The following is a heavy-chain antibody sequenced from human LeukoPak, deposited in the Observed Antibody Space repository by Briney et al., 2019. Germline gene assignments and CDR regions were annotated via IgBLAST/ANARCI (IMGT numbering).Heavy chain of an antibody. Sequence: GGSLRLSCAASGFTFSNFGMHWVRQTPGKGLESLAVISSNTIETYYASSVKDRFTISRDNSKNTLYLQMNSLRAEDTAVYYCARDNAPYTRSASGMGLFDYWGQGTLVTVSS. D-gene: IGHD1-14*01. CDR1: GFTFSNFG. V-gene: IGHV3-30*14. CDR3: ARDNAPYTRSASGMGLFDY. CDR2: ISSNTIET. J-gene: IGHJ4*02.